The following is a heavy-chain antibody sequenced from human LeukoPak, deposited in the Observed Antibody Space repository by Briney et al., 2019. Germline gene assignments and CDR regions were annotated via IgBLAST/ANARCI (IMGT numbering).Heavy chain of an antibody. D-gene: IGHD5-18*01. CDR1: GFTFSSYG. J-gene: IGHJ4*02. CDR3: ASGYSYGSVDY. CDR2: ISCDGSNK. V-gene: IGHV3-30*03. Sequence: GRSLRLSCAASGFTFSSYGMHWVRQAPGKGLEWVAVISCDGSNKYYADSVKGRFTISRDNSKNTLYLQMNSLRAEDTAVYYCASGYSYGSVDYWGQGTLVTVSS.